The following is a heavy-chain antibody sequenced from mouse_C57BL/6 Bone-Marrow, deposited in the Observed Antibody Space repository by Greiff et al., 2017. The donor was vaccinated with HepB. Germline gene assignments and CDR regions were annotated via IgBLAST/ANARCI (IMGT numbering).Heavy chain of an antibody. D-gene: IGHD2-3*01. CDR1: GFTFSSYG. Sequence: EVKLVESGGDLVKPGGSLKLSCAASGFTFSSYGMSWVRQTPDKRLEWVATISSGGSYTYYPDSVKGRFTISRDNAKNTLYLQMSSLKSEDTAMYYCARRCDGYYLDYWGQGTTLTVSS. CDR3: ARRCDGYYLDY. J-gene: IGHJ2*01. CDR2: ISSGGSYT. V-gene: IGHV5-6*02.